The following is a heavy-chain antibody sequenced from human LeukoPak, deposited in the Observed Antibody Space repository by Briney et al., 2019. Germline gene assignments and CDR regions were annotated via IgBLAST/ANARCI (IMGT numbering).Heavy chain of an antibody. CDR3: AKVGLYYYYFDY. V-gene: IGHV3-23*01. D-gene: IGHD3-10*01. CDR1: GFTFSSYA. J-gene: IGHJ4*02. Sequence: GGSLRLTCAASGFTFSSYAMSWVRQAQGKGLGLVSASSGSGGSTYYADSVKGRFTISRDNSKNTLYLQMNSLRAEDTAVYYCAKVGLYYYYFDYWGQGTLVTVSS. CDR2: SSGSGGST.